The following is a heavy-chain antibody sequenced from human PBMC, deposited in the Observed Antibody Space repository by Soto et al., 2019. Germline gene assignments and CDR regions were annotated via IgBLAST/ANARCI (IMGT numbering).Heavy chain of an antibody. J-gene: IGHJ4*02. Sequence: VKVSCKASGVTFNRQDMRWVRQAPGQGLEWMGGIIPMFGTPHYAEKFQDRVTITADESTGTAYLELSSLTSEDTAVYYCATSERRDGYRSDYWGQGTLVTVSS. V-gene: IGHV1-69*13. CDR3: ATSERRDGYRSDY. CDR1: GVTFNRQD. D-gene: IGHD5-12*01. CDR2: IIPMFGTP.